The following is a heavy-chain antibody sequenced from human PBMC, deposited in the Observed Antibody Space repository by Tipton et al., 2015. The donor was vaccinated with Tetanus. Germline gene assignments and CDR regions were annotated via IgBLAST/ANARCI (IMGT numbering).Heavy chain of an antibody. D-gene: IGHD1-1*01. CDR3: ARERYIHYGMDV. J-gene: IGHJ6*02. CDR2: IYDSGSI. Sequence: TLSLTCIVSGGSISSGGYYWSRIPPHPGKGLEWVGYIYDSGSIYYNPSLKSRLSISIDTSKNQFSLKLSSVTAADTAVYYCARERYIHYGMDVWAKGPRSPSP. V-gene: IGHV4-31*03. CDR1: GGSISSGGYY.